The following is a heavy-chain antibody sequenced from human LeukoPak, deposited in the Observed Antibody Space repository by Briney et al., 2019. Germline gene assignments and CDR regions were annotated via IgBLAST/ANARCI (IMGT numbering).Heavy chain of an antibody. CDR3: ARGLLWFGVLNFRPRDLRPYYFDY. CDR2: MNPNSGNT. CDR1: GYTFTSYD. J-gene: IGHJ4*02. V-gene: IGHV1-8*01. Sequence: ASVKVSCKASGYTFTSYDINWVRQATGQGLEWMGWMNPNSGNTGYAQKFQGRVTMTRNTSISTAYMELSSLRSEDTAVYYCARGLLWFGVLNFRPRDLRPYYFDYWGQGTLVTVSS. D-gene: IGHD3-10*01.